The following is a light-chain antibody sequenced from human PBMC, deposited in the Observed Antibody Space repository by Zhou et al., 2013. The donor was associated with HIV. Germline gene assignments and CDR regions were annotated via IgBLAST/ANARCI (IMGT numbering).Light chain of an antibody. CDR3: SSYTSNNTRV. J-gene: IGLJ2*01. V-gene: IGLV2-14*03. CDR1: SSDVGSYNY. Sequence: QSALTQPASVSGSPGQSITFSCTGTSSDVGSYNYVSWYQQHPGKAPKLMIYDVSKRPSGVSNRFSGSKSGNTASQTISGLQAEDEADYYCSSYTSNNTRVFGGGTKVTVL. CDR2: DVS.